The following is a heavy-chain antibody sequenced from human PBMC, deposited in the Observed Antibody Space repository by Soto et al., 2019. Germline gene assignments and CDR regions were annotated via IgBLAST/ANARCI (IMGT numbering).Heavy chain of an antibody. CDR2: ISGSGGST. CDR3: ATISKDGMDV. D-gene: IGHD4-4*01. CDR1: GFTFSSYA. V-gene: IGHV3-23*01. Sequence: PGGSLRLSCAASGFTFSSYAMTFVRQAPGKGLEWVSAISGSGGSTYYADSVKGRFTISRDNSKNTLYLQMNSLRAEDTAVYYCATISKDGMDVWGQGTTVTVSS. J-gene: IGHJ6*02.